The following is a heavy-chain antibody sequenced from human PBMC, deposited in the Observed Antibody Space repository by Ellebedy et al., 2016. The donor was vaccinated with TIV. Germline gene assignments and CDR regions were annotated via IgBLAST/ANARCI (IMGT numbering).Heavy chain of an antibody. Sequence: MPSETLSLTCTVSGGSISSYYWSWIRQPPGKGLEWIGYIYYSGITNYNPSLKSRVTISVDTSKNQFSLKLTSVTAADTAVYYCARQGRETYGDGWFDPWGQGTLVTVSS. V-gene: IGHV4-59*08. CDR1: GGSISSYY. CDR3: ARQGRETYGDGWFDP. D-gene: IGHD4-17*01. J-gene: IGHJ5*02. CDR2: IYYSGIT.